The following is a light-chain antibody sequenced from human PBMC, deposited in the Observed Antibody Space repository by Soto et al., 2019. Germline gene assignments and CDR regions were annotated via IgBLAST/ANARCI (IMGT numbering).Light chain of an antibody. Sequence: EIVITQSPLSLTVTPGEPASISCKSSQSLQHNNGNTLLDWYMQKPGQSPQLLIYLASRRAPGAPDRVSGSGSGTDFTLRISTVEAADSAIYYCMQALQTPRTFGHGTKLEIK. V-gene: IGKV2-28*01. CDR2: LAS. CDR3: MQALQTPRT. J-gene: IGKJ1*01. CDR1: QSLQHNNGNTL.